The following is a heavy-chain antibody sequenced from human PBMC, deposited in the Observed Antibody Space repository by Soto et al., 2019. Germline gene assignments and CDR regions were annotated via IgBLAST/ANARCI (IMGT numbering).Heavy chain of an antibody. CDR2: ISASGGTT. V-gene: IGHV3-23*01. J-gene: IGHJ5*02. CDR1: GFTFSSYA. D-gene: IGHD3-3*01. CDR3: AKELAMFGVVTTIPNFYDP. Sequence: PGGSLRLSCAASGFTFSSYAMNWVRQAPGKGLEWVSTISASGGTTYYADSVKGRFTISRDNSKNTLYLQMNSLRAEDTAQYYCAKELAMFGVVTTIPNFYDPWGQGTLVTVSS.